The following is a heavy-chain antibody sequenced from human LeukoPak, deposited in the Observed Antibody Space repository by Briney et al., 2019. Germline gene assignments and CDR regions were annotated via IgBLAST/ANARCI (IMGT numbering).Heavy chain of an antibody. CDR1: GFTFSSYA. V-gene: IGHV3-23*01. CDR3: AKLGSPTVAFDH. J-gene: IGHJ4*02. Sequence: PGGSLRLSCVASGFTFSSYAMSWVRQAPGKGLEWVSTIGSSGDSTYYAGSVKGRFTISRASSNDTLYLQMNSLRAEDTAAYFCAKLGSPTVAFDHWGQGTLVSVSS. D-gene: IGHD4-11*01. CDR2: IGSSGDST.